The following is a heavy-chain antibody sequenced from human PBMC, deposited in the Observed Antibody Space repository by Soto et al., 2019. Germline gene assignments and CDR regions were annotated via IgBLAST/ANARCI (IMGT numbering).Heavy chain of an antibody. D-gene: IGHD3-3*01. CDR1: GFSFGSYW. J-gene: IGHJ4*02. V-gene: IGHV3-7*03. CDR3: ARDVGPVTIFGEALSGYFDF. CDR2: IKDDGSER. Sequence: LSLTCAVSGFSFGSYWMSWVRQAPGKGLEWLASIKDDGSERYYLDSVKGRFTISRDNAKDSLSLQMNSLRGEDTAFYYCARDVGPVTIFGEALSGYFDFWGQGTLVTVSS.